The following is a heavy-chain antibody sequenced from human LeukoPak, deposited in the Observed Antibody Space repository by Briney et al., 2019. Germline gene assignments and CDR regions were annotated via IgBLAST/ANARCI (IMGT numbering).Heavy chain of an antibody. V-gene: IGHV1-69*13. CDR3: ARARYSGYDFSERYFDY. J-gene: IGHJ4*02. Sequence: SVKVSCKASGGTFSSYAISWVRQAPGQGLEWMGGIIPIFGTANYAQKFQGRVTITADESTSTAYMELSSLRSEDTAVYYRARARYSGYDFSERYFDYWGQGTLVTVSS. CDR2: IIPIFGTA. CDR1: GGTFSSYA. D-gene: IGHD5-12*01.